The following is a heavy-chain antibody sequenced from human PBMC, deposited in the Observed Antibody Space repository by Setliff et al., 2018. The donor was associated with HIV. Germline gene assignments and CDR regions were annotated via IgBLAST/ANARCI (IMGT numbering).Heavy chain of an antibody. J-gene: IGHJ5*02. D-gene: IGHD5-18*01. V-gene: IGHV1-46*01. CDR1: GYIFISYY. Sequence: ASVKVSCKASGYIFISYYMHWVRQAPGQGLEWMGIINPSGGSTSYPQKFQGRVTMTRDTSTSTAYMELSSLRSEDTAIYYCARGGPGSSFGYDWFDPWGQGTPVTVSS. CDR2: INPSGGST. CDR3: ARGGPGSSFGYDWFDP.